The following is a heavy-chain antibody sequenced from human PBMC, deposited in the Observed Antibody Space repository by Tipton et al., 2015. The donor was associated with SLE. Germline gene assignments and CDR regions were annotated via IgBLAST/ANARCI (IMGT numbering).Heavy chain of an antibody. CDR3: AGDRHSTGWSYY. J-gene: IGHJ4*02. Sequence: TLSLTCSVSGVSISSGYYWVWLRQSPGKGLEWIATIFHTGNTYYRSSLRSRTTISVDTSRNQFSLKVSSVTAADTAVYYCAGDRHSTGWSYYWGQGTLVTVSS. D-gene: IGHD6-19*01. CDR2: IFHTGNT. CDR1: GVSISSGYY. V-gene: IGHV4-38-2*02.